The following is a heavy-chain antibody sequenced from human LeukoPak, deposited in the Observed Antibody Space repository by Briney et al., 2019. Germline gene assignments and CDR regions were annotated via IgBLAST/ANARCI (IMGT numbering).Heavy chain of an antibody. D-gene: IGHD5-18*01. CDR1: GGTFSSYT. Sequence: SVKVSCKASGGTFSSYTISWVRQVPGQGLEWMGRIIPILGIANYAQKFQGRVTITADKSTSTAYMELSSLRSEDTAVYYCARDKGRYSYGPYPFGYWGQGTLVTVSS. CDR2: IIPILGIA. J-gene: IGHJ4*02. CDR3: ARDKGRYSYGPYPFGY. V-gene: IGHV1-69*04.